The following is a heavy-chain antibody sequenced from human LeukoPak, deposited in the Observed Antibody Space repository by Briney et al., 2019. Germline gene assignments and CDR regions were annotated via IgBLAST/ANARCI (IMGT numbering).Heavy chain of an antibody. CDR2: INPNSGGT. D-gene: IGHD2-2*01. J-gene: IGHJ5*02. CDR3: ARAYQLPRGNWFDP. Sequence: ASVKVSCKASGYTFTGYYMHWVRQAPGQGLEWMGWINPNSGGTNYAQKFQGRVTMTRDTSISTAYMELSRLRSDDTAVYYCARAYQLPRGNWFDPWRQGTLATVSS. V-gene: IGHV1-2*02. CDR1: GYTFTGYY.